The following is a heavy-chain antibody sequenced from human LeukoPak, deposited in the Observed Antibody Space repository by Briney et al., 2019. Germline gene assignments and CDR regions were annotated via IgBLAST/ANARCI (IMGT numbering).Heavy chain of an antibody. J-gene: IGHJ6*02. V-gene: IGHV1-24*01. D-gene: IGHD2-2*01. Sequence: ASVKVSCKVSGYTLTEISMHWVRQAPGKGLEWMGGFDPEDGETIYAQKFQGRVTMTEDTSTDTAYMELSSLRSEDTAVYYCTTGLGRPEGDDLDIVVVPAAMGIYYYGMDVWGQGTTVTVSS. CDR2: FDPEDGET. CDR1: GYTLTEIS. CDR3: TTGLGRPEGDDLDIVVVPAAMGIYYYGMDV.